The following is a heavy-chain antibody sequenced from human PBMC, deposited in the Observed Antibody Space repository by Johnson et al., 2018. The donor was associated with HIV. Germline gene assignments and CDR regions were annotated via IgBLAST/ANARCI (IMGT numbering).Heavy chain of an antibody. CDR1: GFTFSSYW. D-gene: IGHD3-10*01. Sequence: VQLVESGGGVVQPGGSLRLSCAASGFTFSSYWMHWVRQAPGKGLEWVSGINWNGGSTGYADSVKGRFTISRDNAKNSLYLQMNSLRAEDTALYYCAREVYGSGSYGAFDIWGQGTMVTVSS. CDR2: INWNGGST. CDR3: AREVYGSGSYGAFDI. V-gene: IGHV3-20*04. J-gene: IGHJ3*02.